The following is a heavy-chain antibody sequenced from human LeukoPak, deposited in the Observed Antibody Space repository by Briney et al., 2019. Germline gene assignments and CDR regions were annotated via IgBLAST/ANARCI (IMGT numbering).Heavy chain of an antibody. CDR1: GGSIGSYY. J-gene: IGHJ4*02. CDR2: IYNSGST. D-gene: IGHD5-24*01. Sequence: SETLSLTCTVSGGSIGSYYWSWIRQPPGKGLEWIGYIYNSGSTNYSPSLKSRVSISVDTPKNQFSLKLRSVTAADTAVYYCARPSRDGYRYTFDYWGQGILVTVSS. V-gene: IGHV4-59*01. CDR3: ARPSRDGYRYTFDY.